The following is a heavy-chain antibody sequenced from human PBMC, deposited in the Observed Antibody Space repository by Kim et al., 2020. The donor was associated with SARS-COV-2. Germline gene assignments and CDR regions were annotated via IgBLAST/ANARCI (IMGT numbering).Heavy chain of an antibody. CDR2: ITSGGVST. D-gene: IGHD3-9*01. Sequence: GGSLRLSCGASGFMFRNFAMNWVRQAPGKGLEWVATITSGGVSTYFADSVRGRFSLSRDNSRNTLYLEMKGLRVDDTAQYFCAKDRRVLEYFDWTANFGYWGPGIQVTVSS. CDR3: AKDRRVLEYFDWTANFGY. J-gene: IGHJ4*02. CDR1: GFMFRNFA. V-gene: IGHV3-23*01.